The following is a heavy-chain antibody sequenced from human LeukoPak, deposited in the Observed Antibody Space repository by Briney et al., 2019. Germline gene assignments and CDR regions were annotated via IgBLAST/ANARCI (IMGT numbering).Heavy chain of an antibody. CDR3: ASRRDGYNYGGHYFDY. Sequence: SVKVSCKASGGVFTTYAIGWVRQAPGQGLEWMGSIIPFLGTTNYAQKFQGRVTITADEPTRTAYMELSSLRSEDTAVYYCASRRDGYNYGGHYFDYWGQGTLVTVSS. D-gene: IGHD5-24*01. CDR2: IIPFLGTT. CDR1: GGVFTTYA. J-gene: IGHJ4*02. V-gene: IGHV1-69*11.